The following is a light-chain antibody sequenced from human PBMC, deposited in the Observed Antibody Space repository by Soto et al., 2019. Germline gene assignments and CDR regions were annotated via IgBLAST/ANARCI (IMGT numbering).Light chain of an antibody. CDR3: QTWGTGIPWV. J-gene: IGLJ3*02. V-gene: IGLV4-69*01. CDR2: LNSDGSH. Sequence: QAVVTQSPSASASLGASVKLTCTLSSGHSSYAIAWHQQQPEKGPRYLMKLNSDGSHSKGDGIPDRFSGSSSGAERYLTISXLQXXXEADYYCQTWGTGIPWVFGGGTQLTVL. CDR1: SGHSSYA.